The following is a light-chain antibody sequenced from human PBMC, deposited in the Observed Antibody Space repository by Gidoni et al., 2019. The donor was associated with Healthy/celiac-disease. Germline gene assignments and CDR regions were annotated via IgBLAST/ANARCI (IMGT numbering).Light chain of an antibody. V-gene: IGKV4-1*01. J-gene: IGKJ4*01. CDR1: QSVLYSSNNKNY. CDR2: WAS. CDR3: QQYYSTSLT. Sequence: DIVMTQSQDSLAVSLGEWATINCKSSQSVLYSSNNKNYLAWHQQKPGQPPKLLIYWASTRESGVPDRFSGSGSGTDFTLTISSLQAEDVAVYYCQQYYSTSLTFGGGTKVEIK.